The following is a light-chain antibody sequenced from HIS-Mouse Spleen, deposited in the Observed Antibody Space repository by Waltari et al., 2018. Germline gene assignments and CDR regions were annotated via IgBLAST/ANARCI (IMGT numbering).Light chain of an antibody. CDR3: CSYAGSSTWV. V-gene: IGLV2-23*01. Sequence: QSALTQPASVSGSPGPSITISCTGPSSAVGSYNLFSCYQQHPGKAPKLMIYEGSKRPSGVSNRFSGSKSGNTASLTISGLQAEDEADYYCCSYAGSSTWVFGGGTKLTVL. J-gene: IGLJ3*02. CDR2: EGS. CDR1: SSAVGSYNL.